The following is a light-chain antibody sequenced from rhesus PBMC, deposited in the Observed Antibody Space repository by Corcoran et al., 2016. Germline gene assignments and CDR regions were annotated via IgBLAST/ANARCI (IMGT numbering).Light chain of an antibody. CDR3: QHYYSTPRT. V-gene: IGKV1-21*01. J-gene: IGKJ1*01. Sequence: DIQMTQSPSSLSASVGDRVTITCRASQGITKDLAWYQQKPGETPKLLIYEASSLQSGIPSRFSGSGSGTDFTLTISSLQSEDFATYYCQHYYSTPRTFGQGTKVEIK. CDR2: EAS. CDR1: QGITKD.